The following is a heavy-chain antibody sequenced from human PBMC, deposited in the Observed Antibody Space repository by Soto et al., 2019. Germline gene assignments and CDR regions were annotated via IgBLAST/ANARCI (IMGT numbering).Heavy chain of an antibody. J-gene: IGHJ6*03. D-gene: IGHD2-21*02. V-gene: IGHV3-9*01. CDR2: ISWNSVTL. Sequence: EVQLLESGGGLVQPGRTLRLSCAASGFTFGDYAMHWVRQAPGKGLDWVSSISWNSVTLAYADSVKGRFTISRDNAQSSLYLPMNTLTPDDTSVYYCATVAVTGPLFYYSHRDVWGQGSTVPVSS. CDR3: ATVAVTGPLFYYSHRDV. CDR1: GFTFGDYA.